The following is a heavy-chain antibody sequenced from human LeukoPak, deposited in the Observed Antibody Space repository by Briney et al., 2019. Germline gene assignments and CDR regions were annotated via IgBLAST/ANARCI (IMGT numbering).Heavy chain of an antibody. CDR1: GYTLTELS. D-gene: IGHD5-18*01. V-gene: IGHV1-24*01. CDR2: FDPEDGET. CDR3: AGRPDTAVVAIFDY. Sequence: AASVKVSCKVSGYTLTELSMHWVRQAPGKGLEWMGGFDPEDGETIYAQKFQGRVTMTGDTSISTAYMELSRLSSDDTAIYYCAGRPDTAVVAIFDYWGQGTQVTVSS. J-gene: IGHJ4*02.